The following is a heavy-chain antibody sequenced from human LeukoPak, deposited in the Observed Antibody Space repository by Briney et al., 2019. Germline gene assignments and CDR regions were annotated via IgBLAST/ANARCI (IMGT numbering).Heavy chain of an antibody. CDR2: IKTKADGGTT. CDR1: GFTFSNAW. CDR3: TTDLTYYYYYYMDA. Sequence: GGSLRLSCAASGFTFSNAWMNWVRQAPGKGLEWVGRIKTKADGGTTDYAAPVKGRFTISRDDSKNTLYLQMNSLKTDDTAVYYCTTDLTYYYYYYMDAWGKGTTVTISS. J-gene: IGHJ6*03. V-gene: IGHV3-15*01.